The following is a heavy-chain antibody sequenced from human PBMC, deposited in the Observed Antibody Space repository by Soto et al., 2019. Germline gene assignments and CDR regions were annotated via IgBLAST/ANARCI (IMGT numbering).Heavy chain of an antibody. J-gene: IGHJ5*02. V-gene: IGHV3-48*02. D-gene: IGHD6-13*01. Sequence: GGSLRLSCAASGFTFSTYSMNWVRQAPGKGLEWVSYISSSSSTIYYADSVKGRFTISRDNAKNSLYLQMNSLRDEDTAMYYCARDRILGIAAAPVWFDPWGQGTLVTVSS. CDR2: ISSSSSTI. CDR1: GFTFSTYS. CDR3: ARDRILGIAAAPVWFDP.